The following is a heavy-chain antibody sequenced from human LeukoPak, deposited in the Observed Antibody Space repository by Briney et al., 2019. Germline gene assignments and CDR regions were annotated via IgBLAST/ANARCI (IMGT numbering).Heavy chain of an antibody. Sequence: ASMKVSCKASGYTFTGYYMHWVRQAPGQGLEGMGWINSNRGGTNYAQKFQGRVTMTTDTSISTAYMELSRLRSDDTAVYYSARDRRFTTGPFYYYYGMDVWGQGTTVTVSS. V-gene: IGHV1-2*02. CDR1: GYTFTGYY. D-gene: IGHD1-1*01. J-gene: IGHJ6*02. CDR2: INSNRGGT. CDR3: ARDRRFTTGPFYYYYGMDV.